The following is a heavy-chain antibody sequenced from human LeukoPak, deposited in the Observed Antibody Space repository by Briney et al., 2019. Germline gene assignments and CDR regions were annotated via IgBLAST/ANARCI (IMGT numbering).Heavy chain of an antibody. CDR1: GYTLTELS. CDR3: ALGPLLWFGFDP. V-gene: IGHV1-24*01. D-gene: IGHD3-10*01. Sequence: ASVKVSCKVSGYTLTELSMRWVRQAPGKGLEWMGGFDPEDGETIYAQKFQGRVTMTEDTSTDTAYMELSSLRSEDTAVYYCALGPLLWFGFDPWGQGTLVTVSS. CDR2: FDPEDGET. J-gene: IGHJ5*02.